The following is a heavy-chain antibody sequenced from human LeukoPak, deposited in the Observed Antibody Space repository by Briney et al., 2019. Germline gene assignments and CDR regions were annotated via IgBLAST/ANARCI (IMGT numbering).Heavy chain of an antibody. CDR2: IWYDGNNK. D-gene: IGHD3-3*02. CDR1: GFSFSSYA. Sequence: PGGTLRLSCAASGFSFSSYAMHWVRQAPGKGLDWVAVIWYDGNNKYYAESVKGRFTIARDNSENTLYLQMNSLRADDTAVYYCGKDQEVFSSSVVTHWGQGTLVTVSS. CDR3: GKDQEVFSSSVVTH. V-gene: IGHV3-33*03. J-gene: IGHJ4*02.